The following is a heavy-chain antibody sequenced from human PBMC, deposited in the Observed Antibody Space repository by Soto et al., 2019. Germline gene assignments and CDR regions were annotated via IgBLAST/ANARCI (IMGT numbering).Heavy chain of an antibody. J-gene: IGHJ4*02. Sequence: QVQLVESGGGVVQPGRSLRLSCVASGFTFSTYGMHWVRQAPGKGLEWVSLISYDGSEKYYVDSVKGRFTISRDNSKNTLYLQMNSLRAEDTASYYCATLAVAGHWGQGTLVTVSS. V-gene: IGHV3-30*03. CDR2: ISYDGSEK. D-gene: IGHD6-19*01. CDR3: ATLAVAGH. CDR1: GFTFSTYG.